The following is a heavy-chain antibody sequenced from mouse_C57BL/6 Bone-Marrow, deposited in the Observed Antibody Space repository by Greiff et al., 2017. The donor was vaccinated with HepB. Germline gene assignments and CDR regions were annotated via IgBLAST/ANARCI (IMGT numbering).Heavy chain of an antibody. D-gene: IGHD2-4*01. CDR2: INPSTGGT. CDR3: ARGEVYDYFYYFDY. Sequence: EVQLQQSGPELVKPGASVKISCKASGYSFTGYYMNWVKQSPEKSLEWIGEINPSTGGTTYNQKFKAKATLTVDKSSSTAYMQLKSLTSEDSAVYCCARGEVYDYFYYFDYWGQGTTLTVSS. J-gene: IGHJ2*01. V-gene: IGHV1-42*01. CDR1: GYSFTGYY.